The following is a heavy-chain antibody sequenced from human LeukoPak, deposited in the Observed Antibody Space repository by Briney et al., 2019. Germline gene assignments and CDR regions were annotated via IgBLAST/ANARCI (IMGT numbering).Heavy chain of an antibody. D-gene: IGHD6-6*01. CDR3: ARLETSSSSTDY. Sequence: PGGSLRLSCAASGFTFSSYGMHWVRQAPGKGLEWVAVISYDGSNKYYADSVKGRFTISRDNSKNTLYLQMNSLRAEDTAVYYCARLETSSSSTDYWGQGTLVTVSS. J-gene: IGHJ4*02. CDR2: ISYDGSNK. V-gene: IGHV3-30*03. CDR1: GFTFSSYG.